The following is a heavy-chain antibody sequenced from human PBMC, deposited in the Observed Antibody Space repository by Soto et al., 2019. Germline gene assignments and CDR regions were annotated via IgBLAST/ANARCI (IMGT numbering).Heavy chain of an antibody. J-gene: IGHJ3*02. CDR1: GFTFSDHY. CDR2: TRNKANSYTT. Sequence: GGSLRLSCAASGFTFSDHYMDWVRQAPGKGLEWVGRTRNKANSYTTEYAASVKGRFTISRDDSKNSLYLQMNSLKTEDTAVYYCAGPGGSNDAFDIWGQGTMVTVSS. V-gene: IGHV3-72*01. D-gene: IGHD3-10*01. CDR3: AGPGGSNDAFDI.